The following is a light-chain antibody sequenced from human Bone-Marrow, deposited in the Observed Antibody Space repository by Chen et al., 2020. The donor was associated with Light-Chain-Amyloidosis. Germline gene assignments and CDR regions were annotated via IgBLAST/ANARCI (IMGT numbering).Light chain of an antibody. CDR1: QYITNH. CDR3: QQYDNPVFT. V-gene: IGKV1-33*01. J-gene: IGKJ3*01. Sequence: DIQMTQSPSSLSASVGYRVTITCQASQYITNHLNWYQQKPGKAPKLLISDASNLEPGVPSRFSGSGSWTDFTFTVSSLQPEDIGTYYCQQYDNPVFTFGPGTTVNIK. CDR2: DAS.